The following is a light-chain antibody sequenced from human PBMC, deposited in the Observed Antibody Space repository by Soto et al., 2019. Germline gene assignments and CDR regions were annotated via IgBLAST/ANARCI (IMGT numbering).Light chain of an antibody. CDR2: GAS. CDR3: QNYNYWPPAT. CDR1: QNISSN. Sequence: PSNLSVYPGEICNLSCMASQNISSNVAWYQQRPCQAPMLLIFGASVRATGVPDRFSGSGSGTDFTLTINSLQSEDSAVYYCQNYNYWPPATFGGGTKVDIK. V-gene: IGKV3-15*01. J-gene: IGKJ4*01.